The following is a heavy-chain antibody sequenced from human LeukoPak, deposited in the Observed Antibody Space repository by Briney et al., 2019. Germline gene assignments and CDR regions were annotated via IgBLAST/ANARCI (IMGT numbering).Heavy chain of an antibody. Sequence: GGSLRLSCAASGFTFSGSAMHWVRQASGKGLECVGRIRSKANSYATAYAASVKGRFTISRDDSKNTAYLQMNSLKTEDTAVYYCTRQGEWFGAFDYWGQGTLVTVSS. J-gene: IGHJ4*02. CDR1: GFTFSGSA. CDR2: IRSKANSYAT. D-gene: IGHD3-10*01. V-gene: IGHV3-73*01. CDR3: TRQGEWFGAFDY.